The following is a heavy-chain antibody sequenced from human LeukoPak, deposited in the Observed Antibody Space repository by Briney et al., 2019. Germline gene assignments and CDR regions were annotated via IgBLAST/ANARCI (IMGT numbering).Heavy chain of an antibody. CDR3: ARSGIVVVPAAIRWFDP. CDR1: GGSFRGYY. CDR2: INHSGST. V-gene: IGHV4-34*01. D-gene: IGHD2-2*01. J-gene: IGHJ5*02. Sequence: PSETLSLTXAVYGGSFRGYYWSWIRQPPGKGLEWIGEINHSGSTNYNPSLKSRVTISVDTSKNQFSLKLSSVTAADTAVYYCARSGIVVVPAAIRWFDPWGQGTLVTVSS.